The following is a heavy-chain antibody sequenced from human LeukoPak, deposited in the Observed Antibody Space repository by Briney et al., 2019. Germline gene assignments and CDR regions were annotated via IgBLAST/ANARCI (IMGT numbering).Heavy chain of an antibody. Sequence: GGSLRLSCAASGFTFSSYAMSWVRQAPGKGLEWVSAISGSGGSTYYADSVKGRFTISRDNSKNTLYLQVNSLRAEDTAVYYCAKDDIAAAGTDDDYWGQGTLVTVSS. CDR2: ISGSGGST. V-gene: IGHV3-23*01. D-gene: IGHD6-13*01. J-gene: IGHJ4*02. CDR3: AKDDIAAAGTDDDY. CDR1: GFTFSSYA.